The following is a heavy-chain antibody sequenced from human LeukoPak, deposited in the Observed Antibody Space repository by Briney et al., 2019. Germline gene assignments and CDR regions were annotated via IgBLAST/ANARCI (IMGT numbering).Heavy chain of an antibody. J-gene: IGHJ5*02. CDR1: GSTFSSYA. D-gene: IGHD6-19*01. CDR2: IIPIFGTA. Sequence: GASVKVSCEASGSTFSSYAISWVRQAPGQGLEWMGGIIPIFGTANYAQKFQGRVTITADESTSTAYMELSSLRSEDTAVYYCARTLASIAVAGTAEGDWFDPWGQGTLVTVSS. CDR3: ARTLASIAVAGTAEGDWFDP. V-gene: IGHV1-69*13.